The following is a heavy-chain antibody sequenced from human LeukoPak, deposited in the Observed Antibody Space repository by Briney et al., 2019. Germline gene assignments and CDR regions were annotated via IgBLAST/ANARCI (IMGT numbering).Heavy chain of an antibody. CDR3: ATDLHFGYCTATSCANY. J-gene: IGHJ4*02. CDR2: ISWNSGSL. V-gene: IGHV3-9*01. D-gene: IGHD2-2*03. Sequence: GGSLRLSCAASGFTFDDYAMHWVRQAPGKGLEWVSVISWNSGSLGHADSVKGRFTISRDDSKNTLYLQMSSLTPEHTAVYYCATDLHFGYCTATSCANYWGQGTLVTVSS. CDR1: GFTFDDYA.